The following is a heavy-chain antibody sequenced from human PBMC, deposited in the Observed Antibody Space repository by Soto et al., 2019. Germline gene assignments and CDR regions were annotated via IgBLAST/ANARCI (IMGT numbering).Heavy chain of an antibody. Sequence: GESLKISFQTSGYSFISYWVAWVLQKPGKGLEWMGTFYPGDSTSTYSPSFQVQVTISVDNSISTAYLHLSSLRASDTAMYYCARIIGYCRNNDCSWTFDIWGQGTMVT. CDR3: ARIIGYCRNNDCSWTFDI. D-gene: IGHD2-2*03. V-gene: IGHV5-51*01. J-gene: IGHJ3*02. CDR1: GYSFISYW. CDR2: FYPGDSTS.